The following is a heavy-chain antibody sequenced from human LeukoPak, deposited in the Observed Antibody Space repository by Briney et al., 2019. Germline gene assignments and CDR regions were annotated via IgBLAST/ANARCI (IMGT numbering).Heavy chain of an antibody. Sequence: GGSLRLSCAASGFTFSSYGMSWVRQAPGKGLEWVSAISGSGGSTYYADSVKGRFTISRDNAKNSLYLQMNSLRAEDTAVYYCAKRMGAVDAFDIWGQGTMVTVSS. CDR3: AKRMGAVDAFDI. CDR1: GFTFSSYG. V-gene: IGHV3-23*01. D-gene: IGHD3-16*01. CDR2: ISGSGGST. J-gene: IGHJ3*02.